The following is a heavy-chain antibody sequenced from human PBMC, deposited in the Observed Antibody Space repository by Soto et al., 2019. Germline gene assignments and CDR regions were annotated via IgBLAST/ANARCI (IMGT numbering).Heavy chain of an antibody. J-gene: IGHJ6*02. CDR3: ARDRTSGYYYYGMDV. CDR1: GITLSSYA. V-gene: IGHV3-23*03. Sequence: EVQLLESGGDLVQPGGSLRLSCAASGITLSSYAMSWVRQAPGKGLEWVSVIYSGGSTYYADSVKGRFTISRDNSKNTLYLQMNSLRAEDTAVYYCARDRTSGYYYYGMDVWGQGTTVTVSS. CDR2: IYSGGST. D-gene: IGHD6-6*01.